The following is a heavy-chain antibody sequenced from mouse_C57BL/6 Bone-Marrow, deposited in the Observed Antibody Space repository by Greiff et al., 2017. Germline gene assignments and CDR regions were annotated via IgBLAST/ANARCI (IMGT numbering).Heavy chain of an antibody. Sequence: EVQLQQSGPELVKPGASVKISCKASGYSFTGYYMHWVKQSHGTILDWIGYIYPYNGVSSYNQKFKGKATLTVDKSSSTAYMELRSLTSEDSSVYYCARSGYYYGTGYGGDKWGQGTSVTASS. CDR3: ARSGYYYGTGYGGDK. V-gene: IGHV1-31*01. D-gene: IGHD1-1*01. CDR2: IYPYNGVS. CDR1: GYSFTGYY. J-gene: IGHJ4*01.